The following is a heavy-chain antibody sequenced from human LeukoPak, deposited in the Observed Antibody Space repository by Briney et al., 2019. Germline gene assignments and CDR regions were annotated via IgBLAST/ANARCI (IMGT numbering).Heavy chain of an antibody. CDR3: ARTPEDIVLMVYASGAIDY. CDR1: GFTVSSNY. D-gene: IGHD2-8*01. J-gene: IGHJ4*02. CDR2: IKQDGSEK. V-gene: IGHV3-7*01. Sequence: LSGGSLRLSCAASGFTVSSNYMSWVRQAPGKGLEWVANIKQDGSEKYYVDSVKGRFTISRDNAKNSLYLQMNSLRAEDTAVYYCARTPEDIVLMVYASGAIDYWGQGTLVTVSS.